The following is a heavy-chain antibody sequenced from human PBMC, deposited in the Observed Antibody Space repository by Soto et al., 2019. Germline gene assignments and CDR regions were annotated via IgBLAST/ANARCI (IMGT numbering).Heavy chain of an antibody. Sequence: QVQLVQSGAEVKKPGSSVKVSCKASGGTFSSYAISWVRQAPGQGLEWMGGIIPIFGTANYAQKFQGRVTITADESTSTAYMELSSLRSEDMAVYYCARARYSSSPGDYYYGMDVWGQGTTVTVSS. CDR1: GGTFSSYA. V-gene: IGHV1-69*01. J-gene: IGHJ6*02. D-gene: IGHD6-6*01. CDR3: ARARYSSSPGDYYYGMDV. CDR2: IIPIFGTA.